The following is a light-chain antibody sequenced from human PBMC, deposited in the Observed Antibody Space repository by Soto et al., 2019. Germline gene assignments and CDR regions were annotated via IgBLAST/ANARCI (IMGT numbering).Light chain of an antibody. CDR2: DAS. CDR1: QRIRTN. CDR3: QQYKNRR. V-gene: IGKV3-15*01. J-gene: IGKJ4*01. Sequence: EIVMTQSPATLSVSPGERATLSCRASQRIRTNLAWYQQKPGQAPRLLIYDASTRATGIPARFSGSGSGTEFTLTISSLQSEDFAVYYCQQYKNRRFGGGTNVEIK.